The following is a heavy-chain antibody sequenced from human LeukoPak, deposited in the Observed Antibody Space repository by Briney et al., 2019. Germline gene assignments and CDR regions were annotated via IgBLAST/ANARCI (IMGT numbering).Heavy chain of an antibody. CDR1: GGSISSGSYY. D-gene: IGHD5-18*01. CDR2: IYTSGST. Sequence: SETLSLTCTVSGGSISSGSYYWSWIRQPAGEGLEWIGRIYTSGSTNYNPSLKSRVTISVDTSKNQFSLKLSSVTAADTAVYYCARDPGGYSYGLYYYYYMDVWGKGTTVTVSS. J-gene: IGHJ6*03. CDR3: ARDPGGYSYGLYYYYYMDV. V-gene: IGHV4-61*02.